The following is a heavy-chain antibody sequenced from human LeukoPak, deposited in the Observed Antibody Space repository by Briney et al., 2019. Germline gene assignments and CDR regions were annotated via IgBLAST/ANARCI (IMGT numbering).Heavy chain of an antibody. CDR1: GFTFSGSA. CDR3: SSPSCSGTRCYAFDY. V-gene: IGHV3-73*01. CDR2: IRNKANNYAT. D-gene: IGHD2-2*01. J-gene: IGHJ4*02. Sequence: GGSLRLSCAASGFTFSGSAMDWVSQASGKGLEWVGRIRNKANNYATEYSASVKGRFTISRDESQNTAYLQMNSLKTEDTAVYYCSSPSCSGTRCYAFDYWGQGTLVTVSS.